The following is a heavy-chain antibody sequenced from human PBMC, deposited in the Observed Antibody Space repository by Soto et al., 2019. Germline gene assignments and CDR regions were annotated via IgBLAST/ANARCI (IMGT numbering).Heavy chain of an antibody. CDR1: GFTCSDHY. CDR2: TRNKANSYTT. J-gene: IGHJ3*02. D-gene: IGHD2-21*02. CDR3: ARVQDPYCGGDCRDAFAI. Sequence: GGSLRLSCAASGFTCSDHYMDWVRQAPGKGLEWVGRTRNKANSYTTEYAASVKGRFTISRDDSKNSLYLQMNSLKTEDTAVYYCARVQDPYCGGDCRDAFAIWGQGTMVTVSS. V-gene: IGHV3-72*01.